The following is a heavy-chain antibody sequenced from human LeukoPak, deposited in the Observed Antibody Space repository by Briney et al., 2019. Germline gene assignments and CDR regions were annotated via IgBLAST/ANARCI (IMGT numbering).Heavy chain of an antibody. J-gene: IGHJ4*02. D-gene: IGHD5-18*01. V-gene: IGHV4-59*08. CDR1: GGSISSYF. CDR3: ARRRGYSLDY. CDR2: IYYSGST. Sequence: SETLSLTGTVSGGSISSYFWSWIRQPPGKGLEWIGYIYYSGSTNYNPSLKSRVTISVDTSKNQFSLKLSSVTAADTAVYYCARRRGYSLDYWGQGTLVTVSS.